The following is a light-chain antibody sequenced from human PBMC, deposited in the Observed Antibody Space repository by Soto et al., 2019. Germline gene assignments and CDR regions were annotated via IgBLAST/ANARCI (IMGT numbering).Light chain of an antibody. CDR3: QSYDSSLSGHVV. Sequence: QPVLTQPPSVSGAPGQRVTISCTGSSSNIGAGYDVHWYQQLPGTAPKLLIYGNSNRPSGVPDRFSGSKSGTSASLAITGLQAEDEADYYCQSYDSSLSGHVVFGGVTKVTVL. V-gene: IGLV1-40*01. J-gene: IGLJ2*01. CDR2: GNS. CDR1: SSNIGAGYD.